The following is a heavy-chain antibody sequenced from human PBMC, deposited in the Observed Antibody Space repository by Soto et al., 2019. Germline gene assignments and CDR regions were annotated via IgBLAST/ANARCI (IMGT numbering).Heavy chain of an antibody. CDR3: ARHLYGFDY. CDR1: GGSISSSSYY. Sequence: ETLSLTCTVSGGSISSSSYYWGWIRQPPGKGLEWIGSIYYSGSTYYNPSLKSRVTISVDTSKNQFSLKLSSVTAADTAVYYCARHLYGFDYWGQGTLVTVSS. D-gene: IGHD2-8*01. V-gene: IGHV4-39*01. CDR2: IYYSGST. J-gene: IGHJ4*02.